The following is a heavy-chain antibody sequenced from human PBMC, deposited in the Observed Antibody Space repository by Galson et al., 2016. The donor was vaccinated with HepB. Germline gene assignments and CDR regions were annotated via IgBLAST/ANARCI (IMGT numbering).Heavy chain of an antibody. J-gene: IGHJ6*04. V-gene: IGHV3-23*01. D-gene: IGHD6-6*01. Sequence: SLRLSCAASGFAFSNFAMSWVRQAPGKGLEWVSSITSSGFSTFYAASLKGRFTISRDNSKNTLHLQMDSLGGEDTAVYFCAKLTSGRPQQYAMDAWGAGTTVAVSS. CDR2: ITSSGFST. CDR1: GFAFSNFA. CDR3: AKLTSGRPQQYAMDA.